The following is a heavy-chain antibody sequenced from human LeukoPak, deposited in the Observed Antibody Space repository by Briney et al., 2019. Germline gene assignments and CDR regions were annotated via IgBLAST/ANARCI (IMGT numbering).Heavy chain of an antibody. CDR2: ISSSSSTI. CDR1: GFTFSSYS. D-gene: IGHD6-19*01. CDR3: ARDERGGWSDY. V-gene: IGHV3-48*04. Sequence: PGGSLRLSCAASGFTFSSYSMNWVRQAPGKGLEWVSYISSSSSTIYYADSVKGRFTISRDNAKNSLYLQMNSLRAEDTAVYYCARDERGGWSDYWGQGTLVTVSS. J-gene: IGHJ4*02.